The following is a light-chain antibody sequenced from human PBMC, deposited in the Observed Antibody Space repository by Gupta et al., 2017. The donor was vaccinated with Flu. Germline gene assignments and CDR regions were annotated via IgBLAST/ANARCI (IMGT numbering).Light chain of an antibody. CDR3: SSYTSSSKV. J-gene: IGLJ1*01. CDR2: EVS. V-gene: IGLV2-14*01. CDR1: SSDVGGYNY. Sequence: QSALTQPASESGSPGQSITISCTGTSSDVGGYNYVSWYQQHPGKAPKLMIYEVSNRPSGVSNRFSGSKSGNTASLTISGLQAEDEADYYCSSYTSSSKVFGTGTKVTVL.